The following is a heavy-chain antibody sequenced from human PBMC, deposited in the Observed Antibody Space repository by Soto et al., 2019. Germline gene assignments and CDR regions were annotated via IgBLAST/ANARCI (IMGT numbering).Heavy chain of an antibody. J-gene: IGHJ4*02. CDR2: IKSKTDGGTT. V-gene: IGHV3-15*07. CDR3: XXXXXXXLX. CDR1: GVSFSYVW. Sequence: EVQLVESGGGLVKPGGSLRLSCAASGVSFSYVWMNWVRQAPGKGLEWVGRIKSKTDGGTTVYAAPVKGRFTISRDDSTNTLXLXMXXXXXXXXXXXXXXXXXXXXLXXGXGTXVTVSS.